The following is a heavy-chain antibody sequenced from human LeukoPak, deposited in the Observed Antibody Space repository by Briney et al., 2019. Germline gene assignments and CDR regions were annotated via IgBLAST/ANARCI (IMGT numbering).Heavy chain of an antibody. Sequence: GGSLRLSCAASGFTFSSYAMSWVRQAPGKGLEWVSAISGSGGSTYYADSVKGRFTISRGNSKNTLYLQMNSLRAEDTAVYYCAKCSGGSCWYFDLWGRGTLVTVSS. D-gene: IGHD2-15*01. CDR3: AKCSGGSCWYFDL. CDR1: GFTFSSYA. CDR2: ISGSGGST. V-gene: IGHV3-23*01. J-gene: IGHJ2*01.